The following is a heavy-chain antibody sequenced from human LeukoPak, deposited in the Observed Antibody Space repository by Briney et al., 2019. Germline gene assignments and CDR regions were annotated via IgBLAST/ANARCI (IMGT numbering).Heavy chain of an antibody. J-gene: IGHJ4*02. V-gene: IGHV1-69*05. CDR3: AMYPYYDFWSGYLRLDY. CDR1: GGTFSSYA. CDR2: IIPIFGTA. Sequence: SVKVSCKASGGTFSSYAISWVRQAPGQGLEWMGGIIPIFGTANYAQKFRGRVTITTDESTSTAYMELSSLRSEDTAVYYCAMYPYYDFWSGYLRLDYWGQGTLVTVSS. D-gene: IGHD3-3*01.